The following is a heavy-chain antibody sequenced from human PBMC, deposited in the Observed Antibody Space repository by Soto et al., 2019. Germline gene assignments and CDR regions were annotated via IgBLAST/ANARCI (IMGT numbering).Heavy chain of an antibody. CDR3: ARVPGTYYDILTGYLQTDAFDI. J-gene: IGHJ3*02. Sequence: SETLSLTCTVSGGSISSYYWSWIRQPPGKGLEWIGYIYYSGSTNYNPSLKSRVTISVDTSKNQFSLKLSSVTAADTAVYYCARVPGTYYDILTGYLQTDAFDIWGQGTMVTVS. V-gene: IGHV4-59*01. CDR2: IYYSGST. D-gene: IGHD3-9*01. CDR1: GGSISSYY.